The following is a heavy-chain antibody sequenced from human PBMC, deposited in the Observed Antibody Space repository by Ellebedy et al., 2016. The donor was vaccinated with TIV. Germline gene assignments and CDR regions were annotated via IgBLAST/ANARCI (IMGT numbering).Heavy chain of an antibody. CDR2: IDPSDSYT. V-gene: IGHV5-10-1*01. CDR3: AREDIVVVPAAIHLYNWFDP. D-gene: IGHD2-2*01. CDR1: GYSFTSYW. Sequence: KVSCXGSGYSFTSYWISWVRQMPGKGLEWMGRIDPSDSYTNYSPSFQGHVTISADKSISTAYLQWSSLKASDTAMYYCAREDIVVVPAAIHLYNWFDPWGQGTLVTVSS. J-gene: IGHJ5*02.